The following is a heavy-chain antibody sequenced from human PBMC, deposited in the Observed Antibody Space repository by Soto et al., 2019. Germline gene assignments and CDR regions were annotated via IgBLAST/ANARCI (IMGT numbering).Heavy chain of an antibody. CDR2: ISSNSAYI. Sequence: WSLRLSCAASGFTFRSFTMNWVRQAPGKGLEWVSTISSNSAYIYYTDALRGRFTISRDNAKNSPHLQMNSLRAEDTAVYYCTRDASRDSSARGWFDPWGPGTLVTVSS. CDR3: TRDASRDSSARGWFDP. J-gene: IGHJ5*02. V-gene: IGHV3-21*01. CDR1: GFTFRSFT. D-gene: IGHD6-13*01.